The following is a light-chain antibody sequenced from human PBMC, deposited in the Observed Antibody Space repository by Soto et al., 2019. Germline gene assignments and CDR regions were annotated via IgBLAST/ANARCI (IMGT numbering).Light chain of an antibody. V-gene: IGLV2-14*03. CDR1: SSGVGGYNY. CDR3: SSYTTSNTRQIV. CDR2: DVT. J-gene: IGLJ1*01. Sequence: QSALTQPSSVSGSPGQSITLSCPGTSSGVGGYNYVSWYQHHPGKAPKLIIYDVTNRPSGVSNPFSGSKSGNTASLTISGLQPEDEADYYCSSYTTSNTRQIVFGTGTKVTVL.